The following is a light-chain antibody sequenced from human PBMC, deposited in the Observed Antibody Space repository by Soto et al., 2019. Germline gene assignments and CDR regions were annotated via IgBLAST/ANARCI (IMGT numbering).Light chain of an antibody. V-gene: IGKV3-15*01. J-gene: IGKJ4*01. CDR1: QGIGDT. CDR3: QHYVTWPLT. Sequence: EIVMTQSPATLSVSPGEGATLSCRASQGIGDTLAWYQQKPGQTPRLLIYDTXXXXXXXXXXXXGSRSGAEXTLTISSLQSEDFAVYYCQHYVTWPLTFGGGTKVDIK. CDR2: DTX.